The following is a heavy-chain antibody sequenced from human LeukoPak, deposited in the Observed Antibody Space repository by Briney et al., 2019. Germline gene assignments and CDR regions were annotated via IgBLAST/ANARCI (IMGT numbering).Heavy chain of an antibody. V-gene: IGHV3-30*18. CDR1: GFTFSSYG. Sequence: PGRSLRLSCAASGFTFSSYGMHWVRQAPGKGPEWVAVISYDGNNQYYADSVKGRFTISRDNSKNTLYLQMNSLRAEYTAVYYCAKSWGIFTYYFDYWGQGTLVTVSS. J-gene: IGHJ4*02. CDR2: ISYDGNNQ. D-gene: IGHD3-16*01. CDR3: AKSWGIFTYYFDY.